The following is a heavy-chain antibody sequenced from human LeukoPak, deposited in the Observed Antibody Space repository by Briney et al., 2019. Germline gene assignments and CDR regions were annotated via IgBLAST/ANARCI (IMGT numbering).Heavy chain of an antibody. J-gene: IGHJ4*02. V-gene: IGHV1-18*01. Sequence: ASVKVSCKASGCAFSNSGIIWVRQAPGQGLEWMGWITPNNGYAHYAQKLQGRVTMTTDTFTSTAYMELRSLRSDDTALYYCARNKSTTLGDYWGQGTLVTVSS. CDR2: ITPNNGYA. CDR3: ARNKSTTLGDY. D-gene: IGHD2-2*01. CDR1: GCAFSNSG.